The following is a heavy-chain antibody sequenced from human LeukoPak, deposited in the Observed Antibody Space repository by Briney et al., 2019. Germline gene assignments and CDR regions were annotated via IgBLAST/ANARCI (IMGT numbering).Heavy chain of an antibody. D-gene: IGHD1-1*01. CDR1: GFTFSSYA. CDR2: ISGSGGST. J-gene: IGHJ6*04. V-gene: IGHV3-23*01. CDR3: ARDSRDENGEYYYGMDV. Sequence: GGSLRLSCAASGFTFSSYAMSWVRQAPGKGLEWVSGISGSGGSTYYADSVKGRFTISRDNAKNSLYLQMNSLRAEDTAVYYCARDSRDENGEYYYGMDVWGKGTTVTVSS.